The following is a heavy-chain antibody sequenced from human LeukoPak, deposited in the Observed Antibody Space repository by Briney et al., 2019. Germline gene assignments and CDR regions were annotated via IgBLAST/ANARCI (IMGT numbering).Heavy chain of an antibody. CDR2: IGAYNGNT. CDR3: ARDWAVPAPGFDP. J-gene: IGHJ5*02. D-gene: IGHD2-2*01. V-gene: IGHV1-18*01. Sequence: ASVKVSCKASGYTCTSYGMSWVRQAPGQGLEWMGWIGAYNGNTNYAQKLQGRVIMTTDTSTITAYMELRSLRSDDTAVYYCARDWAVPAPGFDPWGQGTQVTVSS. CDR1: GYTCTSYG.